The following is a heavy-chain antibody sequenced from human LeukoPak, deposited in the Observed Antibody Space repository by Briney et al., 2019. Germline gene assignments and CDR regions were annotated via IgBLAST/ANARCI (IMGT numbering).Heavy chain of an antibody. D-gene: IGHD3-10*01. CDR2: INHSGST. CDR3: ARRDQYGSGTYYKAFDY. V-gene: IGHV4-34*01. CDR1: GGSFIGYC. Sequence: SETLSLTCAVYGGSFIGYCWGWIRQPPGKGLEWIGEINHSGSTNYNPSLKSRVTISIDTSKNQFSLKLSSVTAADTAVYYCARRDQYGSGTYYKAFDYWGQGTLVTVSS. J-gene: IGHJ4*02.